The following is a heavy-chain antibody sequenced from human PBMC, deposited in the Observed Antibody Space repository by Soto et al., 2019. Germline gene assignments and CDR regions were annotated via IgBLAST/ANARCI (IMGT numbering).Heavy chain of an antibody. CDR3: ARSSGGNFGIIIEGSNWFDP. V-gene: IGHV1-46*01. J-gene: IGHJ5*02. D-gene: IGHD3-3*01. CDR1: GDTFTSYY. CDR2: INPHGGST. Sequence: VKVSCKAPGDTFTSYYLNWVRQAPGQGLEWMGVINPHGGSTKYAQKFQGRITMTRDTSRSTVYMELSSLRSDDTAIYYCARSSGGNFGIIIEGSNWFDPWGQGTLVTVSS.